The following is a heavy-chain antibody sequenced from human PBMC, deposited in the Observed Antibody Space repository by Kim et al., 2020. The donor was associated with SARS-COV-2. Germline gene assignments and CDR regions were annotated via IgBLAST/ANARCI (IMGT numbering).Heavy chain of an antibody. D-gene: IGHD6-19*01. Sequence: ADSVKGRFTIARDNSKNTLYLQMNSRRAEDTAVYYCAKDRSSGWYGTFPYWGQGTLVTVSS. V-gene: IGHV3-23*01. J-gene: IGHJ4*02. CDR3: AKDRSSGWYGTFPY.